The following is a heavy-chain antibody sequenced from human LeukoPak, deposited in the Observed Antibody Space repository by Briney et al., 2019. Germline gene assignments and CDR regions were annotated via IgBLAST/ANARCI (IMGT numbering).Heavy chain of an antibody. Sequence: GGSLRLSCAASGFTFSSYAMHWVRQAPGKGLEWVAVISYDGSNKYYADSVKGRFTISRDNSKNTLYLQMNSLRAEDTAVYYCAREDYYYYMDVWGKGTTVTVSS. V-gene: IGHV3-30*04. CDR2: ISYDGSNK. CDR1: GFTFSSYA. CDR3: AREDYYYYMDV. J-gene: IGHJ6*03.